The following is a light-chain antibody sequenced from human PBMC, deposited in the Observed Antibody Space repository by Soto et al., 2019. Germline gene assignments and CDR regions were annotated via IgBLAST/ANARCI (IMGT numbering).Light chain of an antibody. J-gene: IGLJ2*01. CDR1: SSNIGSNT. CDR3: AVWDDSLDGRV. V-gene: IGLV1-44*01. CDR2: GQN. Sequence: QSVLTQPPSASGTPGQRVTISCSGRSSNIGSNTVNWYQQLPGTAPKLLIYGQNQRPSGVPDRVSGSKSGTSASLAIRGLQSEDEADYYCAVWDDSLDGRVFGGGTKLTVL.